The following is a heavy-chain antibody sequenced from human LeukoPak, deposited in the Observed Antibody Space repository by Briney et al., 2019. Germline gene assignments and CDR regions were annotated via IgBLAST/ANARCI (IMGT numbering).Heavy chain of an antibody. D-gene: IGHD3-10*01. CDR3: AKVDGSGSYYPP. CDR2: ISGSGGST. CDR1: GFTFSSYG. J-gene: IGHJ5*02. V-gene: IGHV3-23*01. Sequence: GGSLRLSCAASGFTFSSYGMSWVRQAPGKGLEWVSAISGSGGSTYYADSVKGRFTVSRDNSKNTLYPQMNSLRAEDTAVYYCAKVDGSGSYYPPWGQGTLVTVSS.